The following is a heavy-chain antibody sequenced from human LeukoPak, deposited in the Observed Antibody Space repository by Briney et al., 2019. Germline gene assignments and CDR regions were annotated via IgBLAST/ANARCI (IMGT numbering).Heavy chain of an antibody. J-gene: IGHJ3*02. CDR2: IIPIFGTA. CDR1: GGTFSSYA. V-gene: IGHV1-69*05. Sequence: GASVKVSCKASGGTFSSYAISWVRQAPGQGLEWMGGIIPIFGTANYAQKFQGRVTITTDESTSTAYMELSSLRSEDTAVYYCARDRGSSSRGYDAFDIWGQGTMVTVSS. CDR3: ARDRGSSSRGYDAFDI. D-gene: IGHD6-6*01.